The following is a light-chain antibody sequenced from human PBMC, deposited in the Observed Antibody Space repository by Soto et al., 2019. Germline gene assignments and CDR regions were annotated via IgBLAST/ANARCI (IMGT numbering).Light chain of an antibody. V-gene: IGLV2-14*01. J-gene: IGLJ3*02. Sequence: QSALTQPASVSGSPGQSITISCTGTSSDVGGYNYVYWYQQHPGKAPKLMISEVSNRPSGVSNRFSGSKSGTAASLTISGLHADEDADYYCSSYTSIGPLVFGGGTKLTVL. CDR1: SSDVGGYNY. CDR3: SSYTSIGPLV. CDR2: EVS.